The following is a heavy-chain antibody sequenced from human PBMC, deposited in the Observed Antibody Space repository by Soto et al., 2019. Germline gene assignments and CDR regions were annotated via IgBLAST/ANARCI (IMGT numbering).Heavy chain of an antibody. Sequence: AGGSLRLSCAASGFTFNSYSMNWVRQAPGKGLEWVSSISSSSTFIYDADSVKGRFSISRDNAKNSLVLQMNSLRAEDTAVYFCPRGRPTGYSHYRMDVWGQGTPVTVS. D-gene: IGHD1-1*01. CDR2: ISSSSTFI. J-gene: IGHJ6*02. CDR3: PRGRPTGYSHYRMDV. CDR1: GFTFNSYS. V-gene: IGHV3-21*01.